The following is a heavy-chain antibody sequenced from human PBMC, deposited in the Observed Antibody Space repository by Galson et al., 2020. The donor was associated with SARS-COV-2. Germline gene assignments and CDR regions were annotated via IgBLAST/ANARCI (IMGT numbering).Heavy chain of an antibody. CDR1: GFTFSSCA. CDR2: INRGGTTT. CDR3: ARVRPRRDGYNEDY. Sequence: TGGSLRLSCAASGFTFSSCAMNWVRQAPGKGLEWVSYINRGGTTTYHADSVKGRFTISRDNAKNSLYLQMNSLRAEDTAVYYCARVRPRRDGYNEDYWGQGTLVTVSS. V-gene: IGHV3-48*03. J-gene: IGHJ4*02. D-gene: IGHD5-12*01.